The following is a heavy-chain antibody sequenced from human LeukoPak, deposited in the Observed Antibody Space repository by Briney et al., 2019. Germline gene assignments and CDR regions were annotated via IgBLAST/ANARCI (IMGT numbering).Heavy chain of an antibody. Sequence: SETLSLTCTVSGGSISSSSAYWGWIRQPPGKGLGWIGSIHYSKNTYYNPSLKSRVTISADTSKKQFSLTLGSVSATDTAVYYCVSPRGFSYGYFDYWGQGTLVTVSS. CDR1: GGSISSSSAY. CDR2: IHYSKNT. V-gene: IGHV4-39*01. CDR3: VSPRGFSYGYFDY. D-gene: IGHD5-18*01. J-gene: IGHJ4*02.